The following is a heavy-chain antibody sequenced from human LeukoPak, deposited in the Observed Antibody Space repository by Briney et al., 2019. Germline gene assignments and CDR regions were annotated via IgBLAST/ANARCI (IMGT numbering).Heavy chain of an antibody. CDR3: VREDFGKYYFDY. CDR1: GFTFNRYA. Sequence: PGGSLRLSCAASGFTFNRYAMHWVRQAPGKGLEWVAVMSYDGSNQYYGDSVKGRFTISRDNSKNTLYLQMNSLRAEDTAMYYCVREDFGKYYFDYWGQGTLVTVSS. V-gene: IGHV3-30-3*01. D-gene: IGHD3-10*01. J-gene: IGHJ4*02. CDR2: MSYDGSNQ.